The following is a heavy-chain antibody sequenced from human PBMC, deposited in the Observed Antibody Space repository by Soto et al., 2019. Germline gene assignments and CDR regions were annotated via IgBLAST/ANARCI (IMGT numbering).Heavy chain of an antibody. CDR1: GFTVSSHY. CDR2: IYSGGST. CDR3: ARGPGEQLVFDY. V-gene: IGHV3-66*02. Sequence: GGSLRLSCAASGFTVSSHYMSWVRQAPGKGLEWVSVIYSGGSTYYADSVKGRFTISRDNSKNTLYLQMNSLRAEDTAVYYCARGPGEQLVFDYWGQGTLVTVSS. J-gene: IGHJ4*02. D-gene: IGHD6-6*01.